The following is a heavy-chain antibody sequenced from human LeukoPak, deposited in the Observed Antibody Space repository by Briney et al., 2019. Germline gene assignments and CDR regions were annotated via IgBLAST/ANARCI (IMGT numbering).Heavy chain of an antibody. CDR3: ARVLGYQRGAWFDP. CDR2: INHSGST. CDR1: GGSFSDYY. Sequence: KPSETLSLTCAVYGGSFSDYYWSWIRQPPGKGLEWIGEINHSGSTNYNPSLKSRVTISVDTSKNQFSLKLSSVTAADTAVYYCARVLGYQRGAWFDPWGQGTLVTVSS. V-gene: IGHV4-34*01. D-gene: IGHD2-2*01. J-gene: IGHJ5*02.